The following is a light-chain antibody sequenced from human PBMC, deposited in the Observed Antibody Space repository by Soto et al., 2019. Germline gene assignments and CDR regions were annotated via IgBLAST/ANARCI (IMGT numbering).Light chain of an antibody. CDR2: AAS. Sequence: DIQMTQSPXXLSASVXXXXXXTCRASQXXXXXLXWYQQKPEKAPKSLIYAASSLQSGVPSRFSGSGSGTDFTLTISSLQPEDFATYYCQQYNSYPLTFGGGTKVEIK. CDR3: QQYNSYPLT. J-gene: IGKJ4*01. V-gene: IGKV1D-16*01. CDR1: QXXXXX.